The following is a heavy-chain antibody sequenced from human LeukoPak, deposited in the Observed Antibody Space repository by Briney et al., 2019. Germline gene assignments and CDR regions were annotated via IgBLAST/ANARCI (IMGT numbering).Heavy chain of an antibody. J-gene: IGHJ5*02. V-gene: IGHV6-1*01. Sequence: SSQTLSLTCAISGDSVSSNSASWNWIRQSPSRGLEWLGRTYYRSKWYNDYAVSMKSRVTINPDTSKNQFSLQLNSVTPEDTAVYYCARGFTSAYNWNANWFDPWGQGTLVTVSS. CDR2: TYYRSKWYN. D-gene: IGHD1-1*01. CDR3: ARGFTSAYNWNANWFDP. CDR1: GDSVSSNSAS.